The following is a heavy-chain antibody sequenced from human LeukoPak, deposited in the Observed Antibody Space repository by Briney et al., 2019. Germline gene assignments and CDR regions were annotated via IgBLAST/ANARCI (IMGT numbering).Heavy chain of an antibody. Sequence: GGSLRLSCAASGFTFSRYWMSWVRQAPGKGLEWVANIKQDGSEKYYVDSVKGRFTISRDNAKNSLYLQMNSLRAEDTAVYYCAGDSRGAFDYWGQGTLVTVSS. CDR2: IKQDGSEK. CDR3: AGDSRGAFDY. CDR1: GFTFSRYW. V-gene: IGHV3-7*01. J-gene: IGHJ4*02. D-gene: IGHD3-10*01.